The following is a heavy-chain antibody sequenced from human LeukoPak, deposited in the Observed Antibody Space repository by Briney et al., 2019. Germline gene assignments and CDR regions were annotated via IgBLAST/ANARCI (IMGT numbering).Heavy chain of an antibody. CDR1: GGSISSYY. D-gene: IGHD4-17*01. CDR2: IYYSGST. J-gene: IGHJ6*02. CDR3: ADGGSTVTTGPYYYYYYGMDV. Sequence: SETLSLTCTVSGGSISSYYWSWIRQPPGKGLEWIGYIYYSGSTNCNPSLKSRVTISVDTSKNQFSLKLSSVTAADTAVYYCADGGSTVTTGPYYYYYYGMDVWGQGTTVTVSS. V-gene: IGHV4-59*01.